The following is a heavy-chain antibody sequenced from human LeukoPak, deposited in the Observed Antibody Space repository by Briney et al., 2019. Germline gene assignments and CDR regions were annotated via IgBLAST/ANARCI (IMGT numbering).Heavy chain of an antibody. J-gene: IGHJ1*01. CDR1: GFTFSSYS. CDR2: ISSSSSTI. CDR3: ARGREMATISSALYFQH. V-gene: IGHV3-48*04. D-gene: IGHD5-24*01. Sequence: GGSLRLSCAASGFTFSSYSMNWVRQAPGKGLEWVSYISSSSSTIYYADSVKGRFTISRDNAKNSLYLQMNSLRAEDTAVYYCARGREMATISSALYFQHWGQGTLVTVSS.